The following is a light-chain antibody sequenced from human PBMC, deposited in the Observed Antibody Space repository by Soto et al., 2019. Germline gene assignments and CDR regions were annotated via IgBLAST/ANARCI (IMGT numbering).Light chain of an antibody. Sequence: QSVLTQPTSASGAPGQRVTISCSGSASNIGRDPVNWYQQVPGTAPKLLIYENNHRPSGVPDRFSGSKSGTSASLVISGLQSEDEAEYFCAGWDGILKGFVFGTGTKLTVL. CDR1: ASNIGRDP. CDR3: AGWDGILKGFV. J-gene: IGLJ1*01. CDR2: ENN. V-gene: IGLV1-44*01.